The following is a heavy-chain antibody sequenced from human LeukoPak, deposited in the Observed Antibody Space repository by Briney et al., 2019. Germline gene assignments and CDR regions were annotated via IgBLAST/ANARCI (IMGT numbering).Heavy chain of an antibody. CDR1: GYTLTELS. CDR3: ATPEQLVHAEYFQH. D-gene: IGHD6-13*01. Sequence: ASVKVSCTVSGYTLTELSMHWVRQAPGKGLEWMGGFDPEDGETIYAQKFQGRVTMTEDTSTDTAYMELSSLRSEDTAVYYCATPEQLVHAEYFQHWGQGTLVTVSS. V-gene: IGHV1-24*01. CDR2: FDPEDGET. J-gene: IGHJ1*01.